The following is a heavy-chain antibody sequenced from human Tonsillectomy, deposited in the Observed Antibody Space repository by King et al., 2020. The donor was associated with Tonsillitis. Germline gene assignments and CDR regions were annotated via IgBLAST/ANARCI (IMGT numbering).Heavy chain of an antibody. CDR3: AKDRAGSGSYFSSAFDI. V-gene: IGHV3-23*04. J-gene: IGHJ3*02. CDR1: GFTFSSYA. CDR2: ISGSGGTT. D-gene: IGHD1-26*01. Sequence: VQLVESGGGLVQPGGSLRLACAASGFTFSSYAMSWVRQAPGRGLEWVSAISGSGGTTYYADSVKGRFTISSDNSKNTLYLQMNSLRAEDTAIYYCAKDRAGSGSYFSSAFDIWGQGTVVTVSS.